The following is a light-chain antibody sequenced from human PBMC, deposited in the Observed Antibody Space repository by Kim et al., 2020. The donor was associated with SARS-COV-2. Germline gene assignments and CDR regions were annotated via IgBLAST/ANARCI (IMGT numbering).Light chain of an antibody. J-gene: IGKJ2*01. Sequence: DIVMTQSPLSLPVTPGEPASISCRSSQSLLHSNANNYLDWYLQKPGQSPQLLNYLASNRASWVPDRFSGSGSGSDFKLKLNRLAAEYVEIYYCRQALQIPPHFGQGTKLEI. V-gene: IGKV2-28*01. CDR3: RQALQIPPH. CDR1: QSLLHSNANNY. CDR2: LAS.